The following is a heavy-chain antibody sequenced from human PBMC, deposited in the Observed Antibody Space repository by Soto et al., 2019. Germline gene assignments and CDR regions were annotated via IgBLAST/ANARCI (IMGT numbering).Heavy chain of an antibody. J-gene: IGHJ5*02. D-gene: IGHD4-4*01. Sequence: QVQLQESGPGLVKPSGTLSLTCAVSGGSISSSNWWSWVRQPPGKGLEWIGEVYHSGSTNYNPSLKSRITISVEKSKNQFSLKLSSVTAADTAVYFCARAYDYSPNWFDPWGQGTLVTVSS. CDR2: VYHSGST. CDR3: ARAYDYSPNWFDP. CDR1: GGSISSSNW. V-gene: IGHV4-4*02.